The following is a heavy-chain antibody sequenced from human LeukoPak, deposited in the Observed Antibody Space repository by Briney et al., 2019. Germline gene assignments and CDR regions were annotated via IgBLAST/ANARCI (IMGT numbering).Heavy chain of an antibody. V-gene: IGHV2-5*02. CDR1: GFSLSTSGVG. J-gene: IGHJ4*02. D-gene: IGHD2-21*02. Sequence: SAPTLVKHTHTLTLTCTFFGFSLSTSGVGVGWIRQPPAKALEWLSLIYWDDYKRYTPALNIRLTITKHTSKRQVVLTVTNMDPVDTATYYCAHSPAYCGGDCYSFDYWGQGTLVTVSS. CDR2: IYWDDYK. CDR3: AHSPAYCGGDCYSFDY.